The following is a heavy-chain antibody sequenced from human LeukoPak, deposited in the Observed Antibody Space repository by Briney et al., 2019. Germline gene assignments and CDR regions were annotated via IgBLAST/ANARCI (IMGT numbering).Heavy chain of an antibody. Sequence: GGSLRLSCAASGFTFSSYSMNWVRQAPGKGLEWVSSISSSSSYIYYADSVKGRFTISRDNAKNSLYLQMNSLRAEDTALYYCVRGSSGWYGIDHWGQGTLVTVSS. CDR1: GFTFSSYS. J-gene: IGHJ4*02. CDR3: VRGSSGWYGIDH. D-gene: IGHD6-19*01. CDR2: ISSSSSYI. V-gene: IGHV3-21*01.